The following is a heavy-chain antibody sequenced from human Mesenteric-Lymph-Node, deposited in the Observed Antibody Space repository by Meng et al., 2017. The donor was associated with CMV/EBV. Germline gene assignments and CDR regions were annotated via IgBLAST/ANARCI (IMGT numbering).Heavy chain of an antibody. Sequence: SCQASGYTFTSCAMNWVRQAPGQGLEWMGRIIPILDIASYAHRFQGRVTFTADKSTSTAYMELSSLRSEDTAMYYCVIVMPNTDFDHWGQGTLVTVSS. CDR1: GYTFTSCA. D-gene: IGHD2-21*01. J-gene: IGHJ4*02. CDR2: IIPILDIA. CDR3: VIVMPNTDFDH. V-gene: IGHV1-69*04.